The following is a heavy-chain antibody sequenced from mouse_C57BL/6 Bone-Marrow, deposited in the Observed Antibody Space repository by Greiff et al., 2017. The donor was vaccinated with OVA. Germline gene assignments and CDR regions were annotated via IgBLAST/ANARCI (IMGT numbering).Heavy chain of an antibody. Sequence: LQESGAELARPGASVKLSCKASGYTFTSYGISWVKQRTGQGLEWIGEIYPRSGNTYYNEKFKGKATLTADKSSSTAYMELRSLTSEDSAVYFCAEVVKPYYYAMDYWGQGTSVTVSS. J-gene: IGHJ4*01. CDR3: AEVVKPYYYAMDY. CDR2: IYPRSGNT. D-gene: IGHD1-1*01. V-gene: IGHV1-81*01. CDR1: GYTFTSYG.